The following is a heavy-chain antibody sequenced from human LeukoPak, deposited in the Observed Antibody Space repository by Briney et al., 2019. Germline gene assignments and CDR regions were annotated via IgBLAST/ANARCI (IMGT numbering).Heavy chain of an antibody. Sequence: GGSLRLSCAASGFTFSSYAMSWVRQAPGKGLEWVSAISGSGGSTYYADSVKGRFTISRDNSKNTLYLQMNSLRAEDTAVYYCAKDVPYCSGSSCYPYYFDYWGQGTLVTVSS. J-gene: IGHJ4*02. D-gene: IGHD2-15*01. V-gene: IGHV3-23*01. CDR1: GFTFSSYA. CDR2: ISGSGGST. CDR3: AKDVPYCSGSSCYPYYFDY.